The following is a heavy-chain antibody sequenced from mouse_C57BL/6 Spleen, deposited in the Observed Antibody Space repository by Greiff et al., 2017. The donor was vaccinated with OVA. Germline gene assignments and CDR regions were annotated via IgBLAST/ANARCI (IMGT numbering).Heavy chain of an antibody. D-gene: IGHD1-1*01. Sequence: VQLQQSGAELVRPGASVKLSCTASGFNIKDDYMHWVKQRPEQGLEWIGWIDPENGDTEYASKFQGKATITADTSSNTAYLQLSSLTSEDTAVYYCTTKYYAYFDYWGQGTTLTVSS. CDR3: TTKYYAYFDY. CDR2: IDPENGDT. CDR1: GFNIKDDY. V-gene: IGHV14-4*01. J-gene: IGHJ2*01.